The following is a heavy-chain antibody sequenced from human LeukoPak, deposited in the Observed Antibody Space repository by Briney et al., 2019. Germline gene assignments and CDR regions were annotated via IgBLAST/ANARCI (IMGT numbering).Heavy chain of an antibody. CDR1: GGSFSGYY. D-gene: IGHD1-26*01. CDR3: ARDSYSGSYFGAFDI. Sequence: PSETLSLTCAVYGGSFSGYYWSWIRQPPGKGLEWIGEINHSGSTNYNPSLKSRVTISVDTSKNQFSLKLSSVTAADTAVYYCARDSYSGSYFGAFDIWGQGTMVTVSS. CDR2: INHSGST. J-gene: IGHJ3*02. V-gene: IGHV4-34*01.